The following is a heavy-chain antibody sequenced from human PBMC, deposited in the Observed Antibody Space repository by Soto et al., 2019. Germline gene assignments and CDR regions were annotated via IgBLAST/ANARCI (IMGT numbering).Heavy chain of an antibody. Sequence: SVKVSCKASGGTFSSYAISWVRQAPGQGLEWMGGIIPIFGTANYAQKFQGRVTITADESTSTAYMELSSLRSEDTAVYYCARDASGGNWFDPWGKGTLVTVSS. CDR1: GGTFSSYA. CDR2: IIPIFGTA. V-gene: IGHV1-69*13. CDR3: ARDASGGNWFDP. J-gene: IGHJ5*02.